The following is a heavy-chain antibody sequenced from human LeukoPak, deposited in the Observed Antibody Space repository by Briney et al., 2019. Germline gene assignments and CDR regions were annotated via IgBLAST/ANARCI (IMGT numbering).Heavy chain of an antibody. J-gene: IGHJ4*02. CDR2: INWNGGST. CDR1: GFTFDDYG. Sequence: PGGSLRLSCAASGFTFDDYGMSWVRQAPGKGLEWVSGINWNGGSTGYADSGKGRFTISRDNAKNSLYLKMNSLRAEDTALYYCARGIEESPGGVEYFDYWGQGTLVTVSS. D-gene: IGHD3-16*01. V-gene: IGHV3-20*04. CDR3: ARGIEESPGGVEYFDY.